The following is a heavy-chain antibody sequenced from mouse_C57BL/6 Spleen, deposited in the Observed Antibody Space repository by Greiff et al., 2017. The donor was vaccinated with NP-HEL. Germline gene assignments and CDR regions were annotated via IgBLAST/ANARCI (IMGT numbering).Heavy chain of an antibody. J-gene: IGHJ2*01. CDR3: TAITTVVAPFDY. Sequence: VQLQQSGTVLARPGASVKMSCKTSGYTFTSYWMHWVKQRPGQGLEWIGAIYPGNSDTSYNQKFKGKAKLTAVTSASTAYMELSSLTNEDSAVYYCTAITTVVAPFDYWGQGTTLTVSS. V-gene: IGHV1-5*01. CDR2: IYPGNSDT. CDR1: GYTFTSYW. D-gene: IGHD1-1*01.